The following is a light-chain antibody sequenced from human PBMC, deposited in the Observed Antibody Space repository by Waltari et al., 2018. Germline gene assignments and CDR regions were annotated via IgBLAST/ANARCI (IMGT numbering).Light chain of an antibody. Sequence: QSALTQPASVSGSPGQSITISCTEASSGVGSSNLVPWYQQHPGKAPKVILYEGGKRPSGFSNRFSGSKSGNTASLTISGLQADDEADYFCSSYTGTATPRVFGGGTRLTVL. CDR1: SSGVGSSNL. CDR2: EGG. CDR3: SSYTGTATPRV. V-gene: IGLV2-23*01. J-gene: IGLJ3*02.